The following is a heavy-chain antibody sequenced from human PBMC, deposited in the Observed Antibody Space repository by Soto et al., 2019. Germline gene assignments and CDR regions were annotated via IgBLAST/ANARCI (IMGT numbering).Heavy chain of an antibody. J-gene: IGHJ4*02. CDR2: ISGDGVTT. V-gene: IGHV3-74*01. CDR3: ARDYYGLLTGYYTDY. CDR1: GFPFSSYW. D-gene: IGHD3-9*01. Sequence: EVQLVGSGGDLVQRRGSLRISCAASGFPFSSYWMHWVRHTPGNGLDWVARISGDGVTTYYADSVTGRFTVSRDNAKNTLSLQISGLRAEDTAVYYCARDYYGLLTGYYTDYWGQGTLVSVSS.